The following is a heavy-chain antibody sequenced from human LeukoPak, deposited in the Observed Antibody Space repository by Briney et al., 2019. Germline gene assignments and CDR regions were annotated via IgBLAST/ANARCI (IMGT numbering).Heavy chain of an antibody. D-gene: IGHD6-13*01. Sequence: SETLSLTCIVSGYSISSGYYWGWIRQPPGKGLEWIGNIHHSGSTYYNPSLKSRVTISVDTSKNQLSLKLSSVTAADTAFYYCARVAAGIAFFQHWGQGTLVTVSS. CDR2: IHHSGST. CDR1: GYSISSGYY. CDR3: ARVAAGIAFFQH. J-gene: IGHJ1*01. V-gene: IGHV4-38-2*02.